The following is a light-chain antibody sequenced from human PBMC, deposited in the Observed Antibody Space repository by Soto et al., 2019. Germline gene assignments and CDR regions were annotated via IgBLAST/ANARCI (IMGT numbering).Light chain of an antibody. CDR1: HSVNSH. Sequence: EIVLTQSPDTLSLSPGERVTLSCRTSHSVNSHVAWYQQKPGQAPRLLLYGASTRATGIPVRFSGSGFGTEFTLTISSLQSEDFAVYYCQQYKNWPLFGQGTRLEI. CDR3: QQYKNWPL. J-gene: IGKJ5*01. CDR2: GAS. V-gene: IGKV3-15*01.